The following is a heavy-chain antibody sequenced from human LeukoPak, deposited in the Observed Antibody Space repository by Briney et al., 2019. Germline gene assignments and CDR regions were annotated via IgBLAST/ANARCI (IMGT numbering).Heavy chain of an antibody. CDR3: ARGGVNNYDFWSGYYYYYGMDV. CDR1: GYTFTSYD. J-gene: IGHJ6*02. D-gene: IGHD3-3*01. Sequence: ASVKVPCKASGYTFTSYDINWVRQATGQGLEWMGWMNPNSGNTGYAQKFQGRVTMTRNTSISTAYMELSSLRSEDTAVYYCARGGVNNYDFWSGYYYYYGMDVWGQGTTVTVSS. V-gene: IGHV1-8*01. CDR2: MNPNSGNT.